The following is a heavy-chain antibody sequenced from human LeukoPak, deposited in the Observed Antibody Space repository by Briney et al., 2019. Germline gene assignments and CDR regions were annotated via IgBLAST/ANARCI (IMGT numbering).Heavy chain of an antibody. CDR2: IKQDGSEK. V-gene: IGHV3-7*01. CDR1: GFTFSSYW. CDR3: ARDHERGYDPENWFDP. D-gene: IGHD1-14*01. J-gene: IGHJ5*02. Sequence: GGSLRLSCAASGFTFSSYWMSWVRQAPGKGLEWVANIKQDGSEKYYVDSVKGRFTISRDNAKNSLYLQMNSLRAEDTAVYYSARDHERGYDPENWFDPWGQGTLVTVS.